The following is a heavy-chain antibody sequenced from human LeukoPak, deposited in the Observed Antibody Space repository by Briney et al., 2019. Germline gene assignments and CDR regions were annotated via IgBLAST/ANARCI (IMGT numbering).Heavy chain of an antibody. Sequence: GASVKVSCKASGYTFTGYYMHWVRPAPGQGLEWMGWINPNSGGTNYAQKFQGWVTMTRDTSISTAYMELSRLRSDDTAVYYCARGRGIQLWYHFDYWGQGTLVTVSS. CDR1: GYTFTGYY. CDR3: ARGRGIQLWYHFDY. D-gene: IGHD5-18*01. CDR2: INPNSGGT. V-gene: IGHV1-2*04. J-gene: IGHJ4*02.